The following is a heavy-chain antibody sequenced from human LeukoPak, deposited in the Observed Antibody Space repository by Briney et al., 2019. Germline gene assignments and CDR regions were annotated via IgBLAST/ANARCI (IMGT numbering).Heavy chain of an antibody. CDR2: ISGSGGST. J-gene: IGHJ4*02. Sequence: GGSLRLSCTASGFTFSSYAMSWVRQAPGKGLEWVSAISGSGGSTYYADSVKGRFTISRDNSKNTLYLQMNSLRAEDTAVYYCAKDSLGSGSYYTYWGQGTLVTVSS. D-gene: IGHD3-10*01. CDR3: AKDSLGSGSYYTY. CDR1: GFTFSSYA. V-gene: IGHV3-23*01.